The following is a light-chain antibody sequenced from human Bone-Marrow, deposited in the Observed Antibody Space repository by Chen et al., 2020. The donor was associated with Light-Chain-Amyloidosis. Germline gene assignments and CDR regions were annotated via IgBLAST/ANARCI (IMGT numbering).Light chain of an antibody. Sequence: SYELTQPPSVSVSPGQTARITCSGDDLPTKYAYWYQQKPGQAPVLVIHRDTERPSGIDERFSGSSSGTTATLTISGVQAEDEADYHGQSADSSGTYEVIFGGGTKLTVL. CDR2: RDT. CDR1: DLPTKY. CDR3: QSADSSGTYEVI. J-gene: IGLJ2*01. V-gene: IGLV3-25*03.